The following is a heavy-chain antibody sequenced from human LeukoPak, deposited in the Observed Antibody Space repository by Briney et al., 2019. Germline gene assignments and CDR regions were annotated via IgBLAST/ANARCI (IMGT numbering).Heavy chain of an antibody. Sequence: SETLSLTCTVSGDSISSDAFYWSWVRQHPGKGLEWIGYIYYSGSTSHNPSLKSRPTISVDTSKNQFSLKLRSVTAADTAVYYCARGVSVYYDSSGYYYFDYWGQGTLVTVSS. V-gene: IGHV4-31*03. D-gene: IGHD3-22*01. J-gene: IGHJ4*02. CDR1: GDSISSDAFY. CDR2: IYYSGST. CDR3: ARGVSVYYDSSGYYYFDY.